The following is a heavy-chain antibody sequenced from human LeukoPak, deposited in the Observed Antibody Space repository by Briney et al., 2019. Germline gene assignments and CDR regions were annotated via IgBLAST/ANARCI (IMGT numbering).Heavy chain of an antibody. D-gene: IGHD3-10*01. Sequence: SETLSLTCTVSGGSVSSHYWTWIRQPPGKGLEWIAFMCYSGSTNYNPSLKSRATISLDTAKNQLSLKVSSVTAADTAVYYCARLTRGHYYGMDVWGQGATVIVSS. J-gene: IGHJ6*02. CDR2: MCYSGST. CDR1: GGSVSSHY. V-gene: IGHV4-59*02. CDR3: ARLTRGHYYGMDV.